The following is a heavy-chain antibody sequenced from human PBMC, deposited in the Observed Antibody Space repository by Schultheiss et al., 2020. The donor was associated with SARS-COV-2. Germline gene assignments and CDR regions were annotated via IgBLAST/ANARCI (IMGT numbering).Heavy chain of an antibody. CDR2: IYYSGST. CDR1: GGSISSYY. D-gene: IGHD6-13*01. CDR3: ARGAAAAVLDYYYYGMDV. V-gene: IGHV4-59*12. J-gene: IGHJ6*02. Sequence: SETLPLTCTVSGGSISSYYWSWIRQPPGKGLEWIGYIYYSGSTYYNPSLKSRVTISVDTSKNQFSLKLSSVTAADTAVYYCARGAAAAVLDYYYYGMDVWGQGTTVTVSS.